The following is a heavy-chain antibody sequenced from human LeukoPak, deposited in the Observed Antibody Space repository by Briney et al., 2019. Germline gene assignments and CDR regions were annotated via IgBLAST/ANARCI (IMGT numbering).Heavy chain of an antibody. V-gene: IGHV1-18*01. CDR2: ISGYNGNT. CDR3: ARRVRITGRAPYVERPNDAFDI. Sequence: ASVKVSCKASGYTFSNYGISWVRQAPGQGLEWMGWISGYNGNTKNAQKLQGRVTMTTDTSTSTAYMELRNLRFDDTAVYYCARRVRITGRAPYVERPNDAFDIWGQGTMVTVSS. CDR1: GYTFSNYG. J-gene: IGHJ3*02. D-gene: IGHD1-26*01.